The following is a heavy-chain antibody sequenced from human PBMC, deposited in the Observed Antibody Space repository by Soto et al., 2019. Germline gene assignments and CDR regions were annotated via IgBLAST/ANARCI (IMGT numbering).Heavy chain of an antibody. CDR2: ISSGGTTI. D-gene: IGHD6-13*01. CDR1: GFTFSTYE. V-gene: IGHV3-48*03. J-gene: IGHJ4*02. CDR3: ARFGLSSSLNPSIDF. Sequence: EVQLVESGGGLVQPGGSLRLSCAASGFTFSTYEMNWVRQAPGKGLEWVSCISSGGTTIYYADSVKGRFTISRDNARNSLYLQMNSLRAEDTAVYYCARFGLSSSLNPSIDFWGQGTLVTVSS.